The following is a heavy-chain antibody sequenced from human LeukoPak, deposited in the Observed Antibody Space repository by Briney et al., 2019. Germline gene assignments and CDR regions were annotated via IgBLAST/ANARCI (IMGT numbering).Heavy chain of an antibody. D-gene: IGHD3-10*01. Sequence: SETLSLTCTVSGGSISSGSYYWSWIRQPAGKGLEWIGRIYTSGSTNYNPSLKSRVTISVDTSKNQFSLKLSSVTAADTAVYYCAREKARFGELSTFDYWGQGTLVTVSS. CDR2: IYTSGST. CDR1: GGSISSGSYY. CDR3: AREKARFGELSTFDY. J-gene: IGHJ4*02. V-gene: IGHV4-61*02.